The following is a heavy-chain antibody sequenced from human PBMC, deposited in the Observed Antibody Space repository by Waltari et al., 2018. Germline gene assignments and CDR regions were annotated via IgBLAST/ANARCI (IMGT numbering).Heavy chain of an antibody. V-gene: IGHV4-30-2*01. CDR3: ARVIGGNWFDP. J-gene: IGHJ5*02. Sequence: QVQLQESGPGLVKPSQTLSLTCPVPGGSISSGGYYWSWIRQHPGKGLEWIGYSYHSGSTYYNPSLKSRVTISVDRSKNQFSLKLSSVTAADTAVYYCARVIGGNWFDPWGQGTLVTVSS. D-gene: IGHD3-3*01. CDR1: GGSISSGGYY. CDR2: SYHSGST.